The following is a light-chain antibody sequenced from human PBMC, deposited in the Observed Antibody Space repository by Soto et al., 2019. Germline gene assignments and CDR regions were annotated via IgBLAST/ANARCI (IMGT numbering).Light chain of an antibody. CDR3: QQYNNWWT. J-gene: IGKJ1*01. V-gene: IGKV3D-15*01. CDR2: DAS. CDR1: QSVSSY. Sequence: EIVLTQSPATLSLSPGERATLSCRASQSVSSYLAWYQQKPGQAPRLLIYDASTRATGIPARFSGSGSGTEFTLTISSLQSEDFAVYYCQQYNNWWTFGQGTKVDIK.